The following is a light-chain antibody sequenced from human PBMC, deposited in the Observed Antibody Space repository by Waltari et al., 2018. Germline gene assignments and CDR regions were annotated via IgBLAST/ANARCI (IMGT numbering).Light chain of an antibody. Sequence: QSVLTQPPSVSGAPGQTVTISCTGSSSNIGAGSAVHWYQHLPGAAPKVLIYDNIDRPSGVPDRFSGSKSGNSASLTINGLQAEDEADYYCQSCDDNLSGWVFGGGTKLTVL. CDR3: QSCDDNLSGWV. J-gene: IGLJ3*02. CDR1: SSNIGAGSA. V-gene: IGLV1-40*01. CDR2: DNI.